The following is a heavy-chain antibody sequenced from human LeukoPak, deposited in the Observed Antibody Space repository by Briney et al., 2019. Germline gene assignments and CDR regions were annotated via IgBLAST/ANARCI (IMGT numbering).Heavy chain of an antibody. CDR2: ISYDGSNK. J-gene: IGHJ6*02. CDR1: GFTFSSYG. D-gene: IGHD4-17*01. Sequence: GGSLRLSCAASGFTFSSYGMHWVRQAPGKGLEWVAVISYDGSNKYYADSVKGRFTISRDNSKNTLYLQMNSLRAEDTAVYYCAKDPYGDYGSYYGMDVWGQGTTVTVSS. CDR3: AKDPYGDYGSYYGMDV. V-gene: IGHV3-30*18.